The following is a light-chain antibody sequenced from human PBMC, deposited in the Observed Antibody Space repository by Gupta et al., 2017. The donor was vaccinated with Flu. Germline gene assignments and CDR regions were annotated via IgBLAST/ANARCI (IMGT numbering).Light chain of an antibody. CDR3: VLYRGSNIWV. V-gene: IGLV8-61*01. CDR2: STS. CDR1: SGSVATRNF. Sequence: QPVVPQESSLSVSPGGTVTLTCGLSSGSVATRNFPSWYQQTPSQTPRTLVYSTSKRFAVLPGRFSDSIRGKKDALTITGAAEDEESDYYSVLYRGSNIWVVGGGTKLTVL. J-gene: IGLJ3*02.